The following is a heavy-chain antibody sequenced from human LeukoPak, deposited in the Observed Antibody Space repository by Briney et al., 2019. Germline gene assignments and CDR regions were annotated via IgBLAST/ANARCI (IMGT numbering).Heavy chain of an antibody. CDR3: ATEIQNIAGRVY. D-gene: IGHD6-6*01. CDR1: GGSFSGYY. J-gene: IGHJ4*02. V-gene: IGHV4-34*01. Sequence: SETLSLTCAVYGGSFSGYYWSWIRQPPGKGLEWIGEINHSGSTNYNPSLKSRVTISVDTSKNQFSLKLSSVTAADTAVYYCATEIQNIAGRVYWGQGTLVTVSS. CDR2: INHSGST.